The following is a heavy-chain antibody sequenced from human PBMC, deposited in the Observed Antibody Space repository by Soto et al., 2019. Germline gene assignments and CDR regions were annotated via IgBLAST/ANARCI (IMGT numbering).Heavy chain of an antibody. V-gene: IGHV3-9*01. CDR2: ISWNSGSI. Sequence: GGSLRLSCAASGFTFDDYAMHWVRQAPGKGLEWVSGISWNSGSIGYADSVKGRFTISRDNAKNSLYLEMNSLRAEDTALYYCGRATSSGTYQTMIGNWGQGTLVTVSS. CDR3: GRATSSGTYQTMIGN. J-gene: IGHJ4*02. CDR1: GFTFDDYA. D-gene: IGHD1-26*01.